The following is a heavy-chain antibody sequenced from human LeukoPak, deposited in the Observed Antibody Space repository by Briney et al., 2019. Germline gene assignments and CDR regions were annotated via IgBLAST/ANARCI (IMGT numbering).Heavy chain of an antibody. J-gene: IGHJ5*02. D-gene: IGHD6-13*01. CDR1: GGSISSYY. CDR3: ARHRGSSWYGGWFDP. CDR2: IYYSGST. Sequence: PSETLSLTCTVSGGSISSYYWSWIRQPPGKGLEWIGYIYYSGSTNYNPSLKSRVTISVDTSKNQFSLKLSSATAADTAAYYCARHRGSSWYGGWFDPWGQGTLVTVSS. V-gene: IGHV4-59*08.